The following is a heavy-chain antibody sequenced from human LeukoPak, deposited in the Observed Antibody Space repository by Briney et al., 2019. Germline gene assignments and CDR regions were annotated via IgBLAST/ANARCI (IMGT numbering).Heavy chain of an antibody. CDR1: GGSFSGYY. CDR3: ARHPPRGFHTY. Sequence: SETLSLTCAVYGGSFSGYYWSWIRQPPGKGLEWIGEINHSGSTNYNPSLKSRVTISVDTSKNQFSLKLSSVTAADTAVYYCARHPPRGFHTYWGQGTLVTVSS. V-gene: IGHV4-34*01. J-gene: IGHJ4*02. CDR2: INHSGST. D-gene: IGHD3-16*01.